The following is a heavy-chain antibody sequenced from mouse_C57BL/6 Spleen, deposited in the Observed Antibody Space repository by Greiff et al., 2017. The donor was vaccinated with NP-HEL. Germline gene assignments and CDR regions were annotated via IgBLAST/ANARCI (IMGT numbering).Heavy chain of an antibody. J-gene: IGHJ2*01. CDR3: ARSGGNSFDY. V-gene: IGHV14-2*01. D-gene: IGHD2-1*01. CDR2: IDPADGET. CDR1: GFTITDYY. Sequence: VQLQQPGAELVKPGASVKLSCTASGFTITDYYMHWVKQRTEQGLEWIGRIDPADGETKYAPKFQGKATITADTSSNTAYLQLSSLTSEDSAVDYCARSGGNSFDYWGQGTTLTVSS.